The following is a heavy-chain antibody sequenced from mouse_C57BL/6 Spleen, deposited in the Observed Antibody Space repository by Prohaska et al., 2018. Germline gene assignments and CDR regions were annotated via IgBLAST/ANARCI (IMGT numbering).Heavy chain of an antibody. CDR2: IEPSDSET. CDR3: AVNYADY. V-gene: IGHV1-52*01. D-gene: IGHD2-1*01. Sequence: HRLIQGLEWIGNIEPSDSETHYNQKFKDKATLTVDKSSSTAYMQISSLTSEDSAVYYCAVNYADYWGQGATLTVSS. J-gene: IGHJ2*01.